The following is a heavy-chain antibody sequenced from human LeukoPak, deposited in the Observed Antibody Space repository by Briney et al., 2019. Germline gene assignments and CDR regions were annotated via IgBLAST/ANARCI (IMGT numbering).Heavy chain of an antibody. CDR1: GFTFSSYG. CDR3: AKDRLSGILEWLLPDY. D-gene: IGHD3-3*01. CDR2: IWYDGSNK. V-gene: IGHV3-33*06. Sequence: PGGSLRLSCAASGFTFSSYGMHWVRQAPGKGLEWVAVIWYDGSNKYYADSVKGRFTISRDNSKNTLYLQMNSLRAEDTAVYYCAKDRLSGILEWLLPDYWGKGTLVTVSS. J-gene: IGHJ4*02.